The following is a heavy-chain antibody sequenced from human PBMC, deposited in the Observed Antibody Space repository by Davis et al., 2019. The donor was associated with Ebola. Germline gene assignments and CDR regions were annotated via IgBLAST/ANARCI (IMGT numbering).Heavy chain of an antibody. D-gene: IGHD4-11*01. V-gene: IGHV1-69*06. CDR3: ARGDTVTTNAFDI. Sequence: AASVKVSCKASGGTFSSYAISWVRQAPAQGLEWMGGIIPIFGTANYAQKFQGRVTITADKSTSTAYMELRSLRSEDTAVYYCARGDTVTTNAFDIWGQGTMVTVSS. CDR2: IIPIFGTA. J-gene: IGHJ3*02. CDR1: GGTFSSYA.